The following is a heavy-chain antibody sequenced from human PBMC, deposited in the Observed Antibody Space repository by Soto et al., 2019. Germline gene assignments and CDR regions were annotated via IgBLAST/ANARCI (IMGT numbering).Heavy chain of an antibody. Sequence: QVQLQESGPGLVKPSETLSLTCTVSGGSVSSGSYYWNWIRQPPGKGLEWIGYVYYSGSSNYTPSLKSRVTISVDTSKNEFSLKVKSVTAADTAVYYCARDDITSRPGYVDYWGQGTLVTVSS. CDR1: GGSVSSGSYY. D-gene: IGHD6-6*01. CDR3: ARDDITSRPGYVDY. V-gene: IGHV4-61*01. CDR2: VYYSGSS. J-gene: IGHJ4*02.